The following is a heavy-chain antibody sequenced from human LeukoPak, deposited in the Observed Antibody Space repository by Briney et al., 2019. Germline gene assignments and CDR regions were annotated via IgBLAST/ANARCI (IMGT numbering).Heavy chain of an antibody. CDR2: ISPGDSDT. Sequence: GESLKISCKSSGYRFISYWIGWVRQMPGKGLEWMGIISPGDSDTRYSPSFQAQVTISADKSISTAYLQWSSLKASDTAMYYCARRYCSAGSCLDYWGQGTLATVSS. CDR1: GYRFISYW. D-gene: IGHD2-15*01. J-gene: IGHJ4*02. CDR3: ARRYCSAGSCLDY. V-gene: IGHV5-51*01.